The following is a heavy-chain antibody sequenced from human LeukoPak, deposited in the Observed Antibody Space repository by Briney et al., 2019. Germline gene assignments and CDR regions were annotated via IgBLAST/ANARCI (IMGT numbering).Heavy chain of an antibody. CDR2: IYYSGST. D-gene: IGHD6-19*01. V-gene: IGHV4-39*01. CDR1: GGSISSSSYY. J-gene: IGHJ4*02. Sequence: SETLSSTCTVSGGSISSSSYYWGWIRQPPGKGLEWIGSIYYSGSTYYNPSLKSRVTISVDTSKNQFSLKLSSVTAADTAVYYCARLRYSSGWAFDYWGQGTLVTVSS. CDR3: ARLRYSSGWAFDY.